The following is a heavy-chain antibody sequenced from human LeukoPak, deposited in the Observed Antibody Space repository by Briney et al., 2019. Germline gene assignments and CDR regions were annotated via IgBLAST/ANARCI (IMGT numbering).Heavy chain of an antibody. CDR2: ISSSGSKI. CDR1: GFTFSDYY. D-gene: IGHD3-3*01. Sequence: PGGSLRLSCAASGFTFSDYYMSWIRQAPGKGLGWVSYISSSGSKIYYADSVKGRFTISRDNAKNSLYLQMNSLRAEDTAVYYCARGTHNFGVVFDYFEYWGQGTLVTVSS. V-gene: IGHV3-11*04. J-gene: IGHJ4*02. CDR3: ARGTHNFGVVFDYFEY.